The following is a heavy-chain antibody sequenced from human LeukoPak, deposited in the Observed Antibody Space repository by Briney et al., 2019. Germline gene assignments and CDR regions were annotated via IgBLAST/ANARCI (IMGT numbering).Heavy chain of an antibody. J-gene: IGHJ3*02. D-gene: IGHD1-26*01. CDR3: ARVGRIVGATWAFDI. V-gene: IGHV3-21*01. Sequence: GGSLRLSCAASGFTFSSYSMNWVRQAPGKGLEWVSSISSSSSYIYYADSVKGRFTISRDNAKNSLYLQMNSLRAEDTAVYYCARVGRIVGATWAFDIWGQGTMVTVSS. CDR1: GFTFSSYS. CDR2: ISSSSSYI.